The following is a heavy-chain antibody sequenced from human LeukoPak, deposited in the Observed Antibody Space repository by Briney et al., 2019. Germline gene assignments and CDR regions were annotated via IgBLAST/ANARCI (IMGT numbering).Heavy chain of an antibody. V-gene: IGHV1-46*01. D-gene: IGHD2-21*01. CDR2: INPSGGST. CDR3: AKVGETDNIDY. CDR1: GYTFTSYY. J-gene: IGHJ4*02. Sequence: ASVKVSCKASGYTFTSYYMHWVRQAPGQGLEWMGIINPSGGSTRYAQKFQGRVTMTRDTSTSTVYMELSSLRSDDTAAYYCAKVGETDNIDYWGQGTLVTVYS.